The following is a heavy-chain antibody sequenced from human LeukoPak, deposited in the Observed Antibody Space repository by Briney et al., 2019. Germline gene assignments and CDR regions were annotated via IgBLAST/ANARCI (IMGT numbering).Heavy chain of an antibody. V-gene: IGHV5-51*01. CDR2: IYPGDSDT. Sequence: GESLKISCEGSGYSFTTYWIAWVRQMPGKGLEWMGTIYPGDSDTRYSPSFQGQVTISADKSVRTAYLQWSSLKASDTAMYYCARSIGPGCSSTSCFVSFDYWGQGTLLTVSS. CDR3: ARSIGPGCSSTSCFVSFDY. D-gene: IGHD2-2*01. CDR1: GYSFTTYW. J-gene: IGHJ4*02.